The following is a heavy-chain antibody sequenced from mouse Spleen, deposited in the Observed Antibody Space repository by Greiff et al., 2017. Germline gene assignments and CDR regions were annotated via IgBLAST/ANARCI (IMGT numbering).Heavy chain of an antibody. D-gene: IGHD1-1*01. Sequence: EVKVVESGAELVKPGASVKLSCTASGFNIKDTYMHWVKQRPEQGLEWIGRIDPANGNTKYDPKFQGKATITADTSSNTAYLQLSSLTSEDTAVYYCARDDYYGSSRYAMDYWGQGTSVTVSS. CDR1: GFNIKDTY. CDR2: IDPANGNT. CDR3: ARDDYYGSSRYAMDY. J-gene: IGHJ4*01. V-gene: IGHV14-3*02.